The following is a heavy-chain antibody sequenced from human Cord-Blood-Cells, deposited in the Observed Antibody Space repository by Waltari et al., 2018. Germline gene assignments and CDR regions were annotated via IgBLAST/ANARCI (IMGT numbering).Heavy chain of an antibody. J-gene: IGHJ4*02. Sequence: EVQLVESGGGLVKPGGSLRLSCAASGFTFSSYSMNWVRQAPGKGLGWVSSSSSSSSYIYYADSVKGRFTISRDNAKNSLYLQMNSLRAEDTAVYYCARGGGYLDYWGQGTLVTVSS. V-gene: IGHV3-21*01. CDR3: ARGGGYLDY. CDR1: GFTFSSYS. D-gene: IGHD3-16*01. CDR2: SSSSSSYI.